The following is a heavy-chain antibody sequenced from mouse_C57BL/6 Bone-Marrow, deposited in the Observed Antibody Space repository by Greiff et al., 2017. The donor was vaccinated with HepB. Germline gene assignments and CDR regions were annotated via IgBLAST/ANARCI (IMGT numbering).Heavy chain of an antibody. CDR1: GYSFTDYN. Sequence: VQLQQSGPELVKPGASVKISCKASGYSFTDYNMNWVKQSNGKSLEWIGVINPNYGTTSYNQKFKGKATLTVDQSSSTAYMQLNSLTSEDSAVYYFALIYYYGSPAWFAYWGQGTLVTVSA. V-gene: IGHV1-39*01. CDR2: INPNYGTT. J-gene: IGHJ3*01. CDR3: ALIYYYGSPAWFAY. D-gene: IGHD1-1*01.